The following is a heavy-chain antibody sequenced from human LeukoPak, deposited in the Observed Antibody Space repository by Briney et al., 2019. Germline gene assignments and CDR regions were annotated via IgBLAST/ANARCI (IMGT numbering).Heavy chain of an antibody. J-gene: IGHJ3*01. CDR3: ATRPRDSSGYYLGAFDA. V-gene: IGHV3-23*01. CDR1: GFIFSTYA. CDR2: SGASGAET. D-gene: IGHD3-22*01. Sequence: GGSLRLSCEASGFIFSTYAMAWVRQAPGKGLDWVSVSGASGAETYYSDSAKGRVTVSRGNSKDTLFLHMSSLRAEDTAVYFCATRPRDSSGYYLGAFDAWGQGTTVTVSS.